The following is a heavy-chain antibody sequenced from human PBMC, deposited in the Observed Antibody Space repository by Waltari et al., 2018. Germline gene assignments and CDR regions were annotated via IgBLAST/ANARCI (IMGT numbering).Heavy chain of an antibody. Sequence: QVQVQQWGAGLVKPSETLSLTCAVYGGSCSGYYWSCLRQPPGKALEWIGEIDHSGVTNYNPSLTSRATISVDTSRNQLSLKLTSVTAADTAIYYCALSRYGLASPKFDPWGQGTLVTVSS. V-gene: IGHV4-34*02. CDR3: ALSRYGLASPKFDP. CDR1: GGSCSGYY. J-gene: IGHJ5*02. D-gene: IGHD4-17*01. CDR2: IDHSGVT.